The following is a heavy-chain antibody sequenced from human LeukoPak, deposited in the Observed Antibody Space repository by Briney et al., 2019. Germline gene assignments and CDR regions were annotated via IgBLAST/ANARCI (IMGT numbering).Heavy chain of an antibody. Sequence: PSETLSLTCTVSGGSISSYYWSWIRQPPGKGLEWIGYIYTSGSTNYNPSLKSRVTISVDTSKNQFSLKLSSVTAADTAVYYCARLRQTPDSSGPTEGYRWFDPWGQGTLVTVSS. CDR1: GGSISSYY. J-gene: IGHJ5*02. V-gene: IGHV4-4*09. CDR3: ARLRQTPDSSGPTEGYRWFDP. CDR2: IYTSGST. D-gene: IGHD3-22*01.